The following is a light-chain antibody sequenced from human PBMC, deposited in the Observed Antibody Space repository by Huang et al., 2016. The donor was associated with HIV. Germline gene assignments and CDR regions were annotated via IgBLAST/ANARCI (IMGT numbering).Light chain of an antibody. J-gene: IGKJ2*01. CDR3: QQYGGSPLHT. CDR2: GVA. V-gene: IGKV3-20*01. Sequence: EIVLTQSPGTLSLSPGERATLSCRVSQSVRSNCLVWCQQKPGHAPRLLIHGVATRATGIPDRFSGSVFVTEFTLTISRLEPEYSAVYYCQQYGGSPLHTFGQGTKLEIK. CDR1: QSVRSNC.